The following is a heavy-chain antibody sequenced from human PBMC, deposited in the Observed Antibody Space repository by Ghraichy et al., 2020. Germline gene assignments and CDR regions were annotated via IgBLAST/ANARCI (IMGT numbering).Heavy chain of an antibody. J-gene: IGHJ4*02. CDR2: IIHSLGVA. D-gene: IGHD6-19*01. CDR3: AGEGVEWLADS. CDR1: GGTFNKYA. V-gene: IGHV1-69*10. Sequence: VKVSCKTSGGTFNKYAISWVRQAPGQGLEWMGRIIHSLGVANYAQKFQGRLTITADTSTGTAFMELNSLKSDDTAIYYCAGEGVEWLADSWGQGTPVTVSS.